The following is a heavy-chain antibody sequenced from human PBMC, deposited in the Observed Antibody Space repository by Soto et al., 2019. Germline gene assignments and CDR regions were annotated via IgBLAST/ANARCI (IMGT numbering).Heavy chain of an antibody. CDR2: IIPSYDRT. V-gene: IGHV1-69*06. CDR1: GGTFSSYA. D-gene: IGHD4-17*01. CDR3: ARDPTNDYGDDTFDY. J-gene: IGHJ4*02. Sequence: ASVKVSCTASGGTFSSYAISWVRQAPGQGLEWMGGIIPSYDRTKYAQKFQGRLTVTADMYTSTVYMELSSLRSEDTAVYYCARDPTNDYGDDTFDYWGQGTKVTVSS.